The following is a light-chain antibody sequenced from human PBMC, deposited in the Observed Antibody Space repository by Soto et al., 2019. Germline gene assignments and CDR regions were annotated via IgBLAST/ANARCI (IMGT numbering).Light chain of an antibody. Sequence: QSALTQPASVSGSPGQSITISCTGTNNDVGSYTLVSWYQQHPGKAPKVMIYEGSKRPSGVSNRFSGSKSGNTASLTISGLQAEDEADYYCCSYAGSSTLGVFGGGTQLTVL. V-gene: IGLV2-23*01. J-gene: IGLJ3*02. CDR3: CSYAGSSTLGV. CDR1: NNDVGSYTL. CDR2: EGS.